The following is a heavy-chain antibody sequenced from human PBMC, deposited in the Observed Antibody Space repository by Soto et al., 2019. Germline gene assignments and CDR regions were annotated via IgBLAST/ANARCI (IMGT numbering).Heavy chain of an antibody. Sequence: SETLSLTCAVYGGSFSGYYWSWIRQPPGKGLEWIGEINHSGSTNYNPSLKSRVTISVDTSKNQFSLKLSSVTAADTAVYYCARGWRPAISALSGPWGQGTLVTVSS. CDR3: ARGWRPAISALSGP. J-gene: IGHJ5*02. CDR1: GGSFSGYY. V-gene: IGHV4-34*01. D-gene: IGHD6-25*01. CDR2: INHSGST.